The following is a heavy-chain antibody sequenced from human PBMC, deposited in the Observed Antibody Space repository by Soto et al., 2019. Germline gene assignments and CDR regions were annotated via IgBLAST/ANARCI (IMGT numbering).Heavy chain of an antibody. Sequence: SETLSLTCTVSGGSISSYYWSWIRQPPGKGLEWIGYIFYSGSTNYNPSLKSRVTISVDTSKNHFSLKLGSVTAADTAVYYCARRYSSSFDYWGQGTLVTVSS. V-gene: IGHV4-59*08. CDR2: IFYSGST. J-gene: IGHJ4*02. CDR1: GGSISSYY. D-gene: IGHD6-13*01. CDR3: ARRYSSSFDY.